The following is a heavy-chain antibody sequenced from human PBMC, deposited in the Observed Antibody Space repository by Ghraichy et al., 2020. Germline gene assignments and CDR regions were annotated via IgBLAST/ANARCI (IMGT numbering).Heavy chain of an antibody. CDR1: GFTFTSYS. J-gene: IGHJ4*02. CDR2: ISSSSSTI. Sequence: GGSLRLSCAASGFTFTSYSMNWVRQAPGKGLEWVSYISSSSSTIYYADSVKGRFTISRDNAKNSLYLQMNSLRDDDTAAYYCARDPSCGSCYSVDPYLDYWGQGNLVTVSS. D-gene: IGHD2-15*01. V-gene: IGHV3-48*02. CDR3: ARDPSCGSCYSVDPYLDY.